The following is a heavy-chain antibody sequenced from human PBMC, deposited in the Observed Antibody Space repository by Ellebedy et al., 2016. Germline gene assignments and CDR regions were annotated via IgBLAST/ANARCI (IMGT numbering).Heavy chain of an antibody. CDR2: ISSGSTYT. CDR1: GLTFSDFY. V-gene: IGHV3-11*06. D-gene: IGHD4-11*01. CDR3: ATVPTVAPPYRDY. J-gene: IGHJ4*02. Sequence: GESLKISCATSGLTFSDFYMSWIRQAPAKGLEWVSYISSGSTYTNYADSVKGRFTISRDNAKNSLYLQMDSLRAEDTAIYYCATVPTVAPPYRDYWGQGTLVTVSS.